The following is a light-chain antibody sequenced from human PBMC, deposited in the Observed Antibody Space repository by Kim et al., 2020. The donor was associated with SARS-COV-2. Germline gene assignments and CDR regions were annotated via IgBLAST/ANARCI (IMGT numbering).Light chain of an antibody. CDR2: GDS. Sequence: VALGQTARSTCGGNNIGTKNVHWFQQKPGQAPVLVICGDSNRPSGIPERFSGSNSGNTATLTISRAQPGDEADYYCQVWDSSAGVFGGGTQLTVL. CDR3: QVWDSSAGV. CDR1: NIGTKN. J-gene: IGLJ3*02. V-gene: IGLV3-9*01.